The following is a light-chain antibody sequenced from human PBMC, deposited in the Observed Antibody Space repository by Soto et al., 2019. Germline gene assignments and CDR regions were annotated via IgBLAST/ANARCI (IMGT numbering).Light chain of an antibody. CDR2: KAS. V-gene: IGKV1-5*03. CDR1: QSISSW. Sequence: DIQMTQSPSTLSASVGDRVTITCRASQSISSWLAWYQQKPGKAPKLLIYKASSLESGVPSRFSGSGSGTELTLTISSLQPDDFATYYCQQYKVLETFGQGTKVDIK. CDR3: QQYKVLET. J-gene: IGKJ1*01.